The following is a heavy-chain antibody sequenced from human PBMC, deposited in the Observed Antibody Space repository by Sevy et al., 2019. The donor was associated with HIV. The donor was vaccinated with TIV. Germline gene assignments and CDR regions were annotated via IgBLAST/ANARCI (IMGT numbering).Heavy chain of an antibody. J-gene: IGHJ3*02. V-gene: IGHV4-61*08. CDR1: GGSVNSGDYY. CDR3: ARDDPVMNAFDI. CDR2: IYYSGSS. D-gene: IGHD3-16*01. Sequence: SETLSLTCTVSGGSVNSGDYYWSWIRQPPGKGLEWLGYIYYSGSSNYNPSLKSRVTISLDTSKNQFSLKMSSVTTADTAVYYCARDDPVMNAFDIWGQGTTVTVSS.